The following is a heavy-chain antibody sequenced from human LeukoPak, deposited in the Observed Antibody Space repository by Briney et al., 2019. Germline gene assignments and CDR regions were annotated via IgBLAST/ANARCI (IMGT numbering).Heavy chain of an antibody. CDR1: GFTFSSYA. CDR3: AKGYDTYYYDSSGYFDY. D-gene: IGHD3-22*01. Sequence: PGGSLRLSCAASGFTFSSYAMSWVRQARGKGLEWVSGISGSGGSTYYADSVKGRFTISRDNSKNTLYLQMNSLRAEDTAVYYCAKGYDTYYYDSSGYFDYWGQGTLVTVSS. V-gene: IGHV3-23*01. CDR2: ISGSGGST. J-gene: IGHJ4*02.